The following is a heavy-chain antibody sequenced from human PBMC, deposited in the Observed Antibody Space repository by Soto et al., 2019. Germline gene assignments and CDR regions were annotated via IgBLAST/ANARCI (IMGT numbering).Heavy chain of an antibody. J-gene: IGHJ4*02. V-gene: IGHV3-30*18. Sequence: QVQLVESGGVVVQPGRSLRLSCAASGFTFSSYGMHWVRQAPGKGLEWVAVISYDGSNKYYADSVKGRFTISRDNSKNTLYLQMNSLRAEDTAVYYCAKAQGIAVFLFDYWGQGTLVTVSS. CDR3: AKAQGIAVFLFDY. CDR2: ISYDGSNK. D-gene: IGHD6-19*01. CDR1: GFTFSSYG.